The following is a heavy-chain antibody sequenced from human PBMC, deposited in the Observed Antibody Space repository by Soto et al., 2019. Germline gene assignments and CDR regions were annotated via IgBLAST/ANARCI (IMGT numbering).Heavy chain of an antibody. CDR1: GFTFSSYA. J-gene: IGHJ3*02. CDR3: AKYMNDAFDI. Sequence: GGSLRLSCAASGFTFSSYAMHWVRQAPGKGLEWVSAISGSGGSTYYADSVKGRFTISRDNAKNSLYLQMNSLRAEDTALYYCAKYMNDAFDIWGQGTMVTVSS. CDR2: ISGSGGST. V-gene: IGHV3-23*01.